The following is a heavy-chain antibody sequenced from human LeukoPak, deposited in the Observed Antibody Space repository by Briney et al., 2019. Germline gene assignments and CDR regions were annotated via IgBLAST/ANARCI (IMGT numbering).Heavy chain of an antibody. CDR1: GFTFSTYE. CDR2: ISSSGSTI. D-gene: IGHD2-15*01. CDR3: ARDQVGLTSVVFDY. J-gene: IGHJ4*02. Sequence: GGSLRLSCAASGFTFSTYEMNWVRQAPGKGLDLVSYISSSGSTIYYADSVKGRFTISRDNAKNSLYLQMHSLRAEDTAVYYCARDQVGLTSVVFDYWGQGTLVTVSS. V-gene: IGHV3-48*03.